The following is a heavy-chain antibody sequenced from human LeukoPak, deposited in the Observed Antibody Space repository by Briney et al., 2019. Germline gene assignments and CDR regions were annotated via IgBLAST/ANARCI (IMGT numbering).Heavy chain of an antibody. J-gene: IGHJ4*02. V-gene: IGHV3-23*01. CDR2: ISGSGGYT. D-gene: IGHD3-10*01. CDR1: RFTFSTYW. CDR3: AKEPIGSYYPLIGYFEY. Sequence: GGSLRLSCAASRFTFSTYWMHWVRQAPGKGLEWVLGISGSGGYTYYADSVKGRFTISRENSKNSLYLQMNSLRAEDTAVYYCAKEPIGSYYPLIGYFEYWGQGSLVIVSS.